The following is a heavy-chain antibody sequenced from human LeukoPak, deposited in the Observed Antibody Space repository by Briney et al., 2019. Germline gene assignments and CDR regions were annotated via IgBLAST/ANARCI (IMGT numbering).Heavy chain of an antibody. CDR2: ISSSSRTI. D-gene: IGHD6-19*01. CDR3: ARVGTSGWTSDY. J-gene: IGHJ4*02. V-gene: IGHV3-48*04. Sequence: GGSLRLSCAASGFTFSSYSINWVRQAPGKGLEWLSYISSSSRTISYADSLKGRFTVSRDNAKNSLDLQMNSLRVEDTAVYYCARVGTSGWTSDYWGQGTLVTVSS. CDR1: GFTFSSYS.